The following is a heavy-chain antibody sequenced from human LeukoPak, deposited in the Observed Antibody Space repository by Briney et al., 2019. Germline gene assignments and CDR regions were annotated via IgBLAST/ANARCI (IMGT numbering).Heavy chain of an antibody. Sequence: GGSLRLSCAASEFTFTSYELNWVRQAPGKGLERVSYISSSGNTISYADSVKGRFTISRDNAKNSLYLQVISLRAEDTAVYYCARGPSIAARYDAFDIWGHGTLVTVSS. D-gene: IGHD6-6*01. CDR3: ARGPSIAARYDAFDI. CDR2: ISSSGNTI. CDR1: EFTFTSYE. V-gene: IGHV3-48*03. J-gene: IGHJ3*02.